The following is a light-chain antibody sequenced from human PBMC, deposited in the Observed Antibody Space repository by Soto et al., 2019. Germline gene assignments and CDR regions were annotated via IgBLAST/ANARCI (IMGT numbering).Light chain of an antibody. J-gene: IGKJ1*01. CDR2: GAS. CDR3: QQYGNSPRT. CDR1: QSVSSSY. V-gene: IGKV3-20*01. Sequence: EIVLTQSPGTLSLSPGEGATLSCRASQSVSSSYLAWYQQKPGQAPRLLIYGASTRATGIPDRFSGSGSGTDFTLTISRLEPKDFAVYYCQQYGNSPRTFGQGNKVDI.